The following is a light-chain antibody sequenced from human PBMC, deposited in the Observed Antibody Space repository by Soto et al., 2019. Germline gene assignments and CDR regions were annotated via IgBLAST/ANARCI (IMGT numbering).Light chain of an antibody. CDR2: ATS. CDR3: QLSSRTPFT. CDR1: QTVSSY. J-gene: IGKJ5*01. Sequence: DIQMTQSPSSLSASVGDRVNITCRASQTVSSYLNWYQQKPGTVPKLLIYATSNLQSGVPSRFSGRGFGTDFTLTISSLQPEDSATYYCQLSSRTPFTFGQGTRLEIK. V-gene: IGKV1-39*01.